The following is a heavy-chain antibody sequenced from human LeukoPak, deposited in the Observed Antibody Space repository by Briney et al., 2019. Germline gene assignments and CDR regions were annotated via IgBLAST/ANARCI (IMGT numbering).Heavy chain of an antibody. V-gene: IGHV1-18*04. CDR2: ISAYNGNT. Sequence: GASVKVSCKASGYTFTGYYMHWVRQAPGQGLEWMGWISAYNGNTNYAQKLQGRVTMTTDTSTSTAYMELRSLRSDDTAVYYCARESGYSYGWGYYYMDVWGKGTTVTVSS. CDR1: GYTFTGYY. CDR3: ARESGYSYGWGYYYMDV. J-gene: IGHJ6*03. D-gene: IGHD5-18*01.